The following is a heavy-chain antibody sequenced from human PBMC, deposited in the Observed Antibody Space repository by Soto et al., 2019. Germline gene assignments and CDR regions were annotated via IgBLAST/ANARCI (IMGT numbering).Heavy chain of an antibody. D-gene: IGHD6-19*01. V-gene: IGHV2-5*02. J-gene: IGHJ4*02. CDR1: GFSLSTSGVG. CDR3: ARRMAVAGTFDY. Sequence: QITLKESGPTLVKPTQTLTLTCTFSGFSLSTSGVGVGWIRQPPGKALEGLALIYWADGKRYSPSLKSMLTITTDTSQNQVVLTMTNMDPVDTATYYCARRMAVAGTFDYWGQGTLVTVSS. CDR2: IYWADGK.